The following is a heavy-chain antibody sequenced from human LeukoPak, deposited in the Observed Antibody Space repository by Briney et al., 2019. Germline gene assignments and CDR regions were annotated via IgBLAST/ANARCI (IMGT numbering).Heavy chain of an antibody. Sequence: GGSLRLSCAASGFTFSSYAMSWVRQAAGKGLEWVSAISDSDGYTSYADSVKGRFTTSRDNSKNTLYLQMNNLRVEDTAVYYCAKRNKGGYSYGPIDYWGQGTLVTVSS. CDR1: GFTFSSYA. CDR3: AKRNKGGYSYGPIDY. V-gene: IGHV3-23*01. J-gene: IGHJ4*02. D-gene: IGHD5-18*01. CDR2: ISDSDGYT.